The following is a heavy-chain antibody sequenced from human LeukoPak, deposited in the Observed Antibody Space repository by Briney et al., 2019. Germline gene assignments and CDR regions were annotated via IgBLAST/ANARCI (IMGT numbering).Heavy chain of an antibody. CDR2: IYYSGST. CDR3: ARDRGSGWYGGVDY. Sequence: SETLSLTCTVSGGSVSSDGFYWTWIRQPPGKGLEWIGYIYYSGSTNYNPSLKSRVTISVDTSKNQFSLKLSSVTAADTAVYYCARDRGSGWYGGVDYWGQGTLVTVSS. CDR1: GGSVSSDGFY. J-gene: IGHJ4*02. D-gene: IGHD6-19*01. V-gene: IGHV4-61*08.